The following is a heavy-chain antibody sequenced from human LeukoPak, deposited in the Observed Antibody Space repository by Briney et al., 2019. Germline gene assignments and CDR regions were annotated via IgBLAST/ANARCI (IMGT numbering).Heavy chain of an antibody. D-gene: IGHD2-2*01. CDR3: ARSSIPAAMIYDAFDI. CDR2: IYPGDSDT. Sequence: GESLKISCKGSGYSFTSYWIGWVRQMPGKGLEWMGIIYPGDSDTRYSPSFQGRVTISVDKSISTAYLQWSSLKASDTAMYYCARSSIPAAMIYDAFDIWGQGTMVTVSS. V-gene: IGHV5-51*01. J-gene: IGHJ3*02. CDR1: GYSFTSYW.